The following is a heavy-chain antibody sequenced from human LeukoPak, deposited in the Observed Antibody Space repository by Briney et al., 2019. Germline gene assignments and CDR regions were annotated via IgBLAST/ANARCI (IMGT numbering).Heavy chain of an antibody. CDR2: IYYSGST. Sequence: PSETLSLTCTVSGGSISGSSYYWGWIRQPPGKGLEWIGSIYYSGSTYYNPSLKSRVTISVDTSKNQFSLKLSSVTAADTAVYYCARLVRSGYFFDYWGRGTLVTVSS. V-gene: IGHV4-39*01. CDR1: GGSISGSSYY. CDR3: ARLVRSGYFFDY. D-gene: IGHD3-22*01. J-gene: IGHJ4*02.